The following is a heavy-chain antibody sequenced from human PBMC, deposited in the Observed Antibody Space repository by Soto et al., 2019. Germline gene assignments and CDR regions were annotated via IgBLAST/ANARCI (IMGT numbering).Heavy chain of an antibody. J-gene: IGHJ4*02. CDR3: ARGHGSGSQSLLLDY. D-gene: IGHD3-10*01. CDR2: IIPNNGIA. V-gene: IGHV1-18*01. CDR1: GYTFTSYG. Sequence: ASVKVSCKASGYTFTSYGISWVRQAPGQGLEWIGRIIPNNGIANYAQKFQGRVTITTDKSTSTAYMELSSLRSEDTALYYCARGHGSGSQSLLLDYWGQGTLVTVSS.